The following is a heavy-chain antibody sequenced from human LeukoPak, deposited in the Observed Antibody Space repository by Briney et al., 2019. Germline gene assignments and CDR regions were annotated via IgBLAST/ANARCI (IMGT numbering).Heavy chain of an antibody. Sequence: SETLSLTCTVSGGFISSYYWSWIRQPPGKGLEWIGYIYYSGSTNYNPSLKSRVTISVDTSKNQFSLKLSSVTAADTAVDYCVRTDCRSAYYYYYMDGWGKGTTVTVSS. CDR2: IYYSGST. CDR1: GGFISSYY. CDR3: VRTDCRSAYYYYYMDG. D-gene: IGHD2-21*01. V-gene: IGHV4-59*01. J-gene: IGHJ6*03.